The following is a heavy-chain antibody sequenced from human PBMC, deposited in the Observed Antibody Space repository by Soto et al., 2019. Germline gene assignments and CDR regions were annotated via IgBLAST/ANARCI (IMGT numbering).Heavy chain of an antibody. CDR3: ARPTKGGAFDL. V-gene: IGHV4-59*08. CDR2: IYYSGGT. J-gene: IGHJ3*01. CDR1: GGSISSYY. Sequence: QVHLQESNPGLVKPSETLSLTCIVSGGSISSYYWSWIRQPPGKGLEWIGYIYYSGGTNYNPSLKSRVTISVDKSNNQFSLRLSSVTAADTAVYYCARPTKGGAFDLWGQGTMVTVSS. D-gene: IGHD6-25*01.